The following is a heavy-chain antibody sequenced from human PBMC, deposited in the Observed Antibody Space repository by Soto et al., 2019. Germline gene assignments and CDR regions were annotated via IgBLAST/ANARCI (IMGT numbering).Heavy chain of an antibody. J-gene: IGHJ4*02. CDR3: ARVPITMIVGYYFDY. CDR1: GFTFSSYG. V-gene: IGHV3-33*01. D-gene: IGHD3-22*01. Sequence: GGSLRLSCAASGFTFSSYGMHWVRQAPGKGLEWVAVIWYDGSNKYYADSVKGRFTISRDNSKNTLYLQMNSLRAEDTAVYYCARVPITMIVGYYFDYWGQGTLVTVS. CDR2: IWYDGSNK.